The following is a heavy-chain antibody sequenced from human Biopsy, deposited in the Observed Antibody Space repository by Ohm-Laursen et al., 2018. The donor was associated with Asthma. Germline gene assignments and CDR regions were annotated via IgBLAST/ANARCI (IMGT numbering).Heavy chain of an antibody. CDR3: TRKAGSCISRTCYSLDF. CDR2: INSVFGTT. Sequence: SVKVSCKSLGGTFNTYVIGWVRQAPGQRLEWMGGINSVFGTTTYPQKFQGRVTITADDSTSTVYMELSSLRSEDTAVYYCTRKAGSCISRTCYSLDFWGQGTLVTASS. J-gene: IGHJ4*02. CDR1: GGTFNTYV. V-gene: IGHV1-69*13. D-gene: IGHD2-2*01.